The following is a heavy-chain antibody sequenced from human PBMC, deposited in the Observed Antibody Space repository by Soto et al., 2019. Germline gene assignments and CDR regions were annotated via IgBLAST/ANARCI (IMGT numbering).Heavy chain of an antibody. CDR2: IKQDGSEK. V-gene: IGHV3-7*05. Sequence: GGSLRLSCAASGFTFSSYWMSWVRQAPGKGLEWVANIKQDGSEKYYVDSVKGRFTISRDNAKNSLYLQMNSLRAEDTAVYYCASRARITIFGVVIVWGQGTLVTVSS. J-gene: IGHJ4*02. CDR3: ASRARITIFGVVIV. CDR1: GFTFSSYW. D-gene: IGHD3-3*01.